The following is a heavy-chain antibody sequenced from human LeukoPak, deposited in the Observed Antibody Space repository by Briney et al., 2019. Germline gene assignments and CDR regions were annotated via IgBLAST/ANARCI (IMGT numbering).Heavy chain of an antibody. V-gene: IGHV1-8*03. J-gene: IGHJ6*03. CDR1: GYTFTSYD. CDR2: MNPNSGNT. CDR3: ARGVRLRFLEWLPDYYYMDV. D-gene: IGHD3-3*01. Sequence: GASVKVSYKASGYTFTSYDINWVRQATGQGLEWMGWMNPNSGNTGYAQKFQGRVTITRNTSISTAYMELSSLRSEDTAVYYCARGVRLRFLEWLPDYYYMDVWGKGTTVTVSS.